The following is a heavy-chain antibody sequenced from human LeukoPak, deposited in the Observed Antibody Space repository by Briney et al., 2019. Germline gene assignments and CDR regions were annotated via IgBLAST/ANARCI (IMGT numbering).Heavy chain of an antibody. CDR1: GGSFSDYY. CDR2: ISSSGSTI. V-gene: IGHV3-11*01. Sequence: LSLTCAVYGGSFSDYYMSWIRQAPGKGLEWVSYISSSGSTIYYADSVKGRFTISRDNAKNSLYLQMNSLRAEDTAVYYCARDHRFLEWLFDWGQGTLVTVSS. J-gene: IGHJ4*02. CDR3: ARDHRFLEWLFD. D-gene: IGHD3-3*01.